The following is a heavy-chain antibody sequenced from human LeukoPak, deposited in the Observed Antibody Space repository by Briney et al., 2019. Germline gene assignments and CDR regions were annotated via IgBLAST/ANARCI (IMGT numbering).Heavy chain of an antibody. CDR2: INPNSGGT. J-gene: IGHJ4*02. Sequence: ASVTVSFKASGYTFTGYYMHWVRQAPGQGLEWMGWINPNSGGTNYAQKFQGRVTMTRDTSISTAYMELSRLRSDDTAVYYCARGLVRLIDFDYWGQGTLVTVSS. CDR3: ARGLVRLIDFDY. CDR1: GYTFTGYY. V-gene: IGHV1-2*02. D-gene: IGHD6-19*01.